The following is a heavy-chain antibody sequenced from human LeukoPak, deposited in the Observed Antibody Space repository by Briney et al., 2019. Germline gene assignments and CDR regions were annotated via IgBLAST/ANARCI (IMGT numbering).Heavy chain of an antibody. J-gene: IGHJ4*02. Sequence: PSETLSLTCTVSGGSISSSSYYWGWIRQPPGKGLEWIGSISYSGSTYYNPSLKSRVTISVDTPKNQFSLNLSPVTAADTAVYYCARHDIIAVAFSYWGQGTLVTVSS. CDR1: GGSISSSSYY. V-gene: IGHV4-39*01. D-gene: IGHD6-19*01. CDR3: ARHDIIAVAFSY. CDR2: ISYSGST.